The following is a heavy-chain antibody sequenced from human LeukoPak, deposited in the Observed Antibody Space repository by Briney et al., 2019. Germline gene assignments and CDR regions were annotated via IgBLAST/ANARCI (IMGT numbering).Heavy chain of an antibody. D-gene: IGHD6-13*01. Sequence: SETLSLTCTVSGGSINSYYWSWIRQPPGKGLEWIGYIYYSGSTNYSPSLKSRVTISVDTSKNQFSLKLSSVTAADTAVYYCASSGSFRQQLIKWGQGTLVTVSS. CDR3: ASSGSFRQQLIK. V-gene: IGHV4-59*01. J-gene: IGHJ4*02. CDR2: IYYSGST. CDR1: GGSINSYY.